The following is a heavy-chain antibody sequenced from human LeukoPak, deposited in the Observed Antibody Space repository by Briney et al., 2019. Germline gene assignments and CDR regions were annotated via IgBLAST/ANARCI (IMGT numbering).Heavy chain of an antibody. CDR2: TSGSGGST. D-gene: IGHD3-10*01. CDR3: AKLRGHSWFDP. J-gene: IGHJ5*02. V-gene: IGHV3-23*01. CDR1: GFTFSSYA. Sequence: GGSLRLSCAASGFTFSSYAMSWVRQAPGKGLEWVSATSGSGGSTYYADSVKGRFTISRDNSKNTLYLQMNSLRAEDTVVYYCAKLRGHSWFDPWGQGTLVTVSS.